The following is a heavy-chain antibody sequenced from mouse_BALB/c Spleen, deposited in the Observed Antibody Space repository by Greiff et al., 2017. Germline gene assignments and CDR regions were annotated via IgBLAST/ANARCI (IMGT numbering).Heavy chain of an antibody. Sequence: QQQSGAELMKPGASVKISCKATGYTFSSYWIEWVKQRPGHGLEWIGEILPGSGSTNYNEKFKGKATFTADTSSNTAYMQLSSLTSEDSAVYYCARGNQYYYAMDYWGQGTSVTVSS. J-gene: IGHJ4*01. CDR1: GYTFSSYW. CDR3: ARGNQYYYAMDY. CDR2: ILPGSGST. D-gene: IGHD2-1*01. V-gene: IGHV1-9*01.